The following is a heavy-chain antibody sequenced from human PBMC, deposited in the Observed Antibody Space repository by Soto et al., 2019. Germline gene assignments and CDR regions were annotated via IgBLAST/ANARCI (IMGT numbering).Heavy chain of an antibody. CDR3: AREIPLSAGSYFDY. Sequence: PGGSLRLSCTASGFTFNTYNMNWVRQAPGKGLEWVSYISSSSYTIKYADSVEGRFTVSRDNGKKSLYLQMNSLRDEDTAVYFCAREIPLSAGSYFDYWGQGTLVTVSS. D-gene: IGHD3-10*01. V-gene: IGHV3-48*02. CDR2: ISSSSYTI. J-gene: IGHJ4*02. CDR1: GFTFNTYN.